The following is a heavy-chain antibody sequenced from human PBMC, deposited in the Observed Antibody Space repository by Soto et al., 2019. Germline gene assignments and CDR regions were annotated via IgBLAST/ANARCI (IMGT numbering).Heavy chain of an antibody. CDR3: ASGSYGRPFDF. CDR1: CYSISRGYY. Sequence: SETLSLTCAVSCYSISRGYYWGWIRQPPGEGLEWIASIYHSGSSYYNPSLKSRVTISVDTSKNHFSLKLGSVSAADTAVYYCASGSYGRPFDFRGQGALVTVSS. J-gene: IGHJ4*02. D-gene: IGHD5-18*01. V-gene: IGHV4-38-2*01. CDR2: IYHSGSS.